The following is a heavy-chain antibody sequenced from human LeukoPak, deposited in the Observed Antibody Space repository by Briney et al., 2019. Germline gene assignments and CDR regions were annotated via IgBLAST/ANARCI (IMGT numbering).Heavy chain of an antibody. CDR3: ARENGYCSTTSCPFGY. V-gene: IGHV3-66*02. Sequence: GGSLRLSCAASGFTVSDSYMSWVRLAPGKGLEWVSVIYNVGTTDYADSVRGRFTISRDNSKNTLYLRMNGLRPEDTAVYYCARENGYCSTTSCPFGYWGQGTPVTVSP. J-gene: IGHJ4*02. CDR1: GFTVSDSY. D-gene: IGHD2-2*01. CDR2: IYNVGTT.